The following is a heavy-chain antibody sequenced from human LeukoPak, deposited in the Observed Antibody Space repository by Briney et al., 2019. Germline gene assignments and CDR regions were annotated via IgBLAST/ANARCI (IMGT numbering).Heavy chain of an antibody. J-gene: IGHJ4*02. V-gene: IGHV3-7*04. CDR2: IHPEGNEK. CDR3: ARGDAFSGDH. Sequence: GGSLRLSCAVSGFSFTNFWMSWVRQAPGRGLEWVANIHPEGNEKYHVESVKGRFTISRDNTKNLLFLQMNGLRVEDTAVYYCARGDAFSGDHWGQGTQVTVSS. CDR1: GFSFTNFW.